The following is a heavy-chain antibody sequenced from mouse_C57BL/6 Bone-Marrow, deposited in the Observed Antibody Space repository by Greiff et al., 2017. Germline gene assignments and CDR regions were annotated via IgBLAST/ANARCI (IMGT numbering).Heavy chain of an antibody. Sequence: VQLQQSGAELARPGASVKLSCKASGYTFTSYGISWVKQRTGQGLEWIGEIYPRSGNTYYNEKFKGKATLTADKSSSTAYMELRSLTSEDSAVYFCARMWSTVVPTRYFDVWGTGTTVTVSS. CDR3: ARMWSTVVPTRYFDV. CDR2: IYPRSGNT. CDR1: GYTFTSYG. J-gene: IGHJ1*03. V-gene: IGHV1-81*01. D-gene: IGHD1-1*01.